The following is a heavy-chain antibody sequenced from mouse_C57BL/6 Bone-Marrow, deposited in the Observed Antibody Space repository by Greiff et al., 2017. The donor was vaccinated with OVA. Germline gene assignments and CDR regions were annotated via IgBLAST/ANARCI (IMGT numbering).Heavy chain of an antibody. D-gene: IGHD2-1*01. J-gene: IGHJ2*01. V-gene: IGHV14-4*01. CDR1: GFNIKDDS. Sequence: EVKLVESGAELVRPGASVKLSCTASGFNIKDDSMHWVKQRPEQGLEWIGWIDPENGDTEYASKFQGKATITADTSSNTAYLQLSSLTSEDTAVYYCTSYGNFDDWGQGTTLTVSS. CDR2: IDPENGDT. CDR3: TSYGNFDD.